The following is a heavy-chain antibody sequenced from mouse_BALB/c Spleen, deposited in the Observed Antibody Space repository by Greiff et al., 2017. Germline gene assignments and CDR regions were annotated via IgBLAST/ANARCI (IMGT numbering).Heavy chain of an antibody. CDR2: ISSGSSTI. Sequence: EVQLVESGGGLVQPGGSRKLSCAASGFTFSSFGMHWVRQAPEKGLEWVAYISSGSSTIYYADTVKGRFTISRDNPKNTLFLQMTSLRSEDTAMYYCARRGNYRSYAMDYWGQGTSVTVSS. CDR1: GFTFSSFG. J-gene: IGHJ4*01. D-gene: IGHD2-14*01. V-gene: IGHV5-17*02. CDR3: ARRGNYRSYAMDY.